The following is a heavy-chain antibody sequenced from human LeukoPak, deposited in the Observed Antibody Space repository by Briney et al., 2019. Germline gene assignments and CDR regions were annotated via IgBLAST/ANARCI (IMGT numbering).Heavy chain of an antibody. J-gene: IGHJ4*02. Sequence: GGSLRLSCAASGFTFSNAWMSWVRQAPGKGLEWVSSISSSSSYIYYADSVKGRFTISRDNAKNSLYLQMNSLRAEDTAVYYCARDGDIVVVPADLDYWGQGTLVTVSS. CDR3: ARDGDIVVVPADLDY. D-gene: IGHD2-2*01. CDR2: ISSSSSYI. CDR1: GFTFSNAW. V-gene: IGHV3-21*01.